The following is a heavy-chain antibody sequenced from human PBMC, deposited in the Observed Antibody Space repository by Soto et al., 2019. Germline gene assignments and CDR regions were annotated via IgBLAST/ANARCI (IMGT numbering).Heavy chain of an antibody. CDR2: ISDSGGTT. J-gene: IGHJ3*02. Sequence: GFLRLSCSASGFTFSIYAISWVRQAPGKGLEWVSGISDSGGTTFYADSVKGRFTVSRDNSRNTLYLQMNSLRAEDTAVYYCAQRMRDSNAFEIWGLGTMVNVSS. D-gene: IGHD2-15*01. CDR1: GFTFSIYA. V-gene: IGHV3-23*01. CDR3: AQRMRDSNAFEI.